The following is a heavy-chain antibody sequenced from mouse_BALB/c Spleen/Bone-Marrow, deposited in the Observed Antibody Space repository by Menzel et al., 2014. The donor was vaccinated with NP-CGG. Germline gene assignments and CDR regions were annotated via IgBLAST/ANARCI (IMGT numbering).Heavy chain of an antibody. CDR3: ARWELGRAWFAY. J-gene: IGHJ3*01. CDR1: GYTFTDYA. D-gene: IGHD4-1*01. CDR2: ISSYYGDA. Sequence: VKLMESGAELVRSGVSVKISCKGSGYTFTDYAVHWVKQSHTKSLEWIGLISSYYGDATYNQKFKGKATMTVDKSSSTAFLELARLTSEDSAIYYCARWELGRAWFAYWGQGTLVTVSA. V-gene: IGHV1-67*01.